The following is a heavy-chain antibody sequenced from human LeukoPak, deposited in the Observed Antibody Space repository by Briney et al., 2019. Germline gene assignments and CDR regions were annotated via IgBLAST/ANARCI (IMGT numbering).Heavy chain of an antibody. Sequence: GGSLRLSCVASGFTYSHNGMHWVRQAPGKGPEWVSTISGSGGSTYYADSVKGRFTISRDNFKKTLYLEMDSLRAEDTGVYYCAKSDYGDYDAFDVWGQGTMVTVSS. CDR3: AKSDYGDYDAFDV. D-gene: IGHD4-17*01. V-gene: IGHV3-23*01. CDR1: GFTYSHNG. CDR2: ISGSGGST. J-gene: IGHJ3*01.